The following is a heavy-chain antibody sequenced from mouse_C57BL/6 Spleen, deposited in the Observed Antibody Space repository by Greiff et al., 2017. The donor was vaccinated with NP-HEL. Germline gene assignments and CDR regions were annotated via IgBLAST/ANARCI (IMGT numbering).Heavy chain of an antibody. CDR1: GFTFSDYG. V-gene: IGHV5-17*01. Sequence: EVQRVESGGGLVKPGGSLKLSCAASGFTFSDYGMHWVRQAPEKGLEWVAYISSGSSTLYYADTVKGRFTISRDNAKNTLFLQMTSLRSEDTAMYYCARRGTMVTTYYAMDYWGQGTSVTVSS. J-gene: IGHJ4*01. D-gene: IGHD2-2*01. CDR3: ARRGTMVTTYYAMDY. CDR2: ISSGSSTL.